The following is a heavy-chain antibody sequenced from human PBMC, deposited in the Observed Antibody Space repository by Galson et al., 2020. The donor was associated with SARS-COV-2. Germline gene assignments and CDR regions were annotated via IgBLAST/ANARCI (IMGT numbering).Heavy chain of an antibody. J-gene: IGHJ6*03. V-gene: IGHV4-34*01. D-gene: IGHD3-10*01. CDR3: ARGHRGVVPSPVLGLGPYYSYYYMDV. CDR2: INISGST. CDR1: GGSFSGYS. Sequence: SETLFLTCAVYGGSFSGYSWTWIRQPPGKGLEWIGEINISGSTTYSPSLKSRVTISVDTSKNQFSLNLRSLTAADTAVYYCARGHRGVVPSPVLGLGPYYSYYYMDVWGKGTAVTVSS.